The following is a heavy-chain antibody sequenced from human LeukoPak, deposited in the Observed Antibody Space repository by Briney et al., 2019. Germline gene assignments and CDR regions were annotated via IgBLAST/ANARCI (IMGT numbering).Heavy chain of an antibody. CDR3: ARDRLFGNLPDY. Sequence: GGSLRLSCAASGFTFSDYYMSWIRQAPGKGLEWVSYISSSGSTIYYADSVKGRFTISRDNAKNSLNLQMNSLRAEDTAVYYCARDRLFGNLPDYWGQGTLVTVSS. V-gene: IGHV3-11*04. J-gene: IGHJ4*02. D-gene: IGHD1-7*01. CDR2: ISSSGSTI. CDR1: GFTFSDYY.